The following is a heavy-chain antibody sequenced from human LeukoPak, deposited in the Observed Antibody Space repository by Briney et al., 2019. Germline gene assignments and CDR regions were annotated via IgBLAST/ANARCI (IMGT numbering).Heavy chain of an antibody. CDR2: INPNSGGT. CDR3: ARDLGWGMGAFDI. J-gene: IGHJ3*02. D-gene: IGHD3-16*01. Sequence: ASVKVSCKASGYTFTGYYMHWVRQAPGRGLEWMGWINPNSGGTNYAQKFQGRVTMTRDTSISTAYMELSRLRSDDTAVYYCARDLGWGMGAFDIWGQGTMVTVSS. CDR1: GYTFTGYY. V-gene: IGHV1-2*02.